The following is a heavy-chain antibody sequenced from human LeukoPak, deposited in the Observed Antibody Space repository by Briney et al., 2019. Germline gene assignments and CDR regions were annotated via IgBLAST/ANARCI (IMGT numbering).Heavy chain of an antibody. D-gene: IGHD2-21*02. CDR1: GGSITNYY. CDR2: ISHIGST. CDR3: ARDRLSANAFDM. J-gene: IGHJ3*02. V-gene: IGHV4-59*01. Sequence: PSETLSLTCSVSGGSITNYYWNWMRQPPGKGLEWIGYISHIGSTNYNPSLKSRLTISVDRSKNQFYLKLTSATAADTAIYYCARDRLSANAFDMWGQGTVVTVSS.